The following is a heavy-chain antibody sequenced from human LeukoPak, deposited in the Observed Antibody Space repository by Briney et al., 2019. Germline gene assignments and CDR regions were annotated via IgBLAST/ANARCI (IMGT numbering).Heavy chain of an antibody. D-gene: IGHD3-22*01. CDR3: ARRGYDSSGYRDAFDI. CDR2: MNPNSGNT. V-gene: IGHV1-8*01. J-gene: IGHJ3*02. Sequence: ASVKVSCKASGYTFTSYDINWVRQATGQGLEWMGWMNPNSGNTGYAQKFQGRVTMTRNTSISTAYMELSSLRSEDTAVYYCARRGYDSSGYRDAFDIWGQGTMVTVSS. CDR1: GYTFTSYD.